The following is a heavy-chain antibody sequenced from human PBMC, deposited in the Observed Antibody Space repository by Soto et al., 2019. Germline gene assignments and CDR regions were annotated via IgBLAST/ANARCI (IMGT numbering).Heavy chain of an antibody. CDR2: ISYDGSNK. V-gene: IGHV3-30*18. J-gene: IGHJ5*02. Sequence: PGGSRRHSCAASGFTFSSYAIHWFRQDPDKGLEWVAVISYDGSNKYYADSVKGRFTISRDNSKNTLYLQMNSLRAEDTAGYYCAKDRVAGPGLYNWFDPWGQGTLVTVSS. D-gene: IGHD6-19*01. CDR1: GFTFSSYA. CDR3: AKDRVAGPGLYNWFDP.